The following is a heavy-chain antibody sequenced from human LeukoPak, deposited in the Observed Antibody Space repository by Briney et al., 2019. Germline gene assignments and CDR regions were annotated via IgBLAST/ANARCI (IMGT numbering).Heavy chain of an antibody. CDR1: GGSISNYY. CDR3: AMVVWGSYFDY. Sequence: SETLSLTCTVSGGSISNYYWGWVRQPPGKGLEWIAEINHSGSVNYNPSLKSRVTISEDTSKSQSSLKLTSVTAADTAMYYCAMVVWGSYFDYWGQGTLVTVSS. CDR2: INHSGSV. J-gene: IGHJ4*02. V-gene: IGHV4-34*01. D-gene: IGHD3-16*01.